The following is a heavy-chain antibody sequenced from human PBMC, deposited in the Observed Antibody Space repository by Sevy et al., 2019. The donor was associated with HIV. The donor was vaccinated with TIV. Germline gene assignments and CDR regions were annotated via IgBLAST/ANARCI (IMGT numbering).Heavy chain of an antibody. Sequence: GGSLRLSCAVSGFTFSDFWMSWVRRAPGKGLEWVGNIKLDGTEKCYADSVNGRFTISRDNAKNSLYLQMNSLRAEDTAVYYCTRDGRALDIWGQGTMVTVSS. CDR1: GFTFSDFW. CDR2: IKLDGTEK. V-gene: IGHV3-7*01. CDR3: TRDGRALDI. J-gene: IGHJ3*02.